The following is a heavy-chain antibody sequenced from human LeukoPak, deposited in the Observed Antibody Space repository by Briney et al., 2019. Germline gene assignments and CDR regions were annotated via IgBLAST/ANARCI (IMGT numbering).Heavy chain of an antibody. D-gene: IGHD3-10*01. J-gene: IGHJ4*02. CDR1: GFSFSSYG. V-gene: IGHV3-30*18. CDR3: AKVPSWAQDGTGSSYFDY. Sequence: RSLRLSCAASGFSFSSYGMHWVRQAPGKGLEWVAVISYDEGNKYYADSVKGRFTISRDNSKNTLYLQMNSLRAEDTALYYCAKVPSWAQDGTGSSYFDYWGQGTLVPAYS. CDR2: ISYDEGNK.